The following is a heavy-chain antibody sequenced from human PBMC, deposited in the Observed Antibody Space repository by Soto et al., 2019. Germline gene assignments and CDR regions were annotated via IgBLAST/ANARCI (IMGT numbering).Heavy chain of an antibody. J-gene: IGHJ6*02. Sequence: GGSLRLSCAASGFTFSSYEMNWVRQAPGKGLEWVSYISSSGDTIYYADSVKGRFTISRDNAKNSLHLQMNSLRAEDTAVYYCAGVHSTYSYYYGMDVWGQGTTVTVSS. CDR2: ISSSGDTI. CDR3: AGVHSTYSYYYGMDV. D-gene: IGHD4-4*01. V-gene: IGHV3-48*03. CDR1: GFTFSSYE.